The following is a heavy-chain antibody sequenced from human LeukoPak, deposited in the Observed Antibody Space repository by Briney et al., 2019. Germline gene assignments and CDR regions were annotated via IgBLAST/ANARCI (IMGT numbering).Heavy chain of an antibody. CDR2: FNPTSISI. D-gene: IGHD3-22*01. CDR1: GLPFSDYS. CDR3: VRLRRNSDRSGYYNYYNY. V-gene: IGHV3-21*01. Sequence: PGGPLNLSCAAPGLPFSDYSINWVPKAPGKGLKWVSPFNPTSISIYYADAVKGRLIISRDDAKSSLFLQMNSRRAEDTALYYCVRLRRNSDRSGYYNYYNYWGQGILVTVSS. J-gene: IGHJ4*02.